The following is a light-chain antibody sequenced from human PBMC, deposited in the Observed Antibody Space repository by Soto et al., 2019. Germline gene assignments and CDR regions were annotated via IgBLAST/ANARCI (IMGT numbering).Light chain of an antibody. V-gene: IGLV2-11*01. Sequence: LDQPRSVSGSPGQSITISCGGTNNDVGGYNYVSWFQHYPGRAPKLMIYDVIKRPSGVPDRFSGSKSGNTASLTISGLQAEDEAEYYCCSYAGRYTHYVFATGTKVTVL. CDR3: CSYAGRYTHYV. J-gene: IGLJ1*01. CDR2: DVI. CDR1: NNDVGGYNY.